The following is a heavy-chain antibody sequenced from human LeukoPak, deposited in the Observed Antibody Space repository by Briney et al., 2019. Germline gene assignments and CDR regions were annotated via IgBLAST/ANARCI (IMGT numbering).Heavy chain of an antibody. J-gene: IGHJ5*02. V-gene: IGHV4-59*01. D-gene: IGHD2-2*02. CDR1: GGSISSYY. CDR2: IYYSGST. Sequence: PSETLSLTCTVSGGSISSYYWSWIRQPPGKGLEWIGYIYYSGSTNYNPSLKSRVTISVDTSKNQFSLKLSSVTAADTAVYYCAREIKRKYCSSTSCYSGDWFDPWGQGTLVTVSS. CDR3: AREIKRKYCSSTSCYSGDWFDP.